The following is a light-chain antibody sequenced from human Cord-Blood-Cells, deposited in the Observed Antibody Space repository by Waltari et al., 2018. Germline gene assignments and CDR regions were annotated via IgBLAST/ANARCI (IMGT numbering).Light chain of an antibody. CDR3: QAWDSSTAV. Sequence: SYEMTQQPSVSVSPGQTASITCSGDHLGDKYACGYQQKPAQSPALVIYQDSKRPSGIPVRFSGSNSGNTATLTISGTQAMDEADYYCQAWDSSTAVFGGGTKLTVL. CDR2: QDS. CDR1: HLGDKY. J-gene: IGLJ3*02. V-gene: IGLV3-1*01.